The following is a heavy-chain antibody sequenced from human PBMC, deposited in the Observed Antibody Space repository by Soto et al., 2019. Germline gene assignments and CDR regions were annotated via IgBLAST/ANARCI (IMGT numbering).Heavy chain of an antibody. D-gene: IGHD3-9*01. Sequence: SETLSLTCSVSGDSINSDKYYWGWIRQPPGKGLEWIRSIYFRGNTYYNPSLQTRVTISLDKSKSQFPLKLNSVTAADSAVYFCARLEGLATISYYFDFWGQGALVTVSS. CDR3: ARLEGLATISYYFDF. CDR2: IYFRGNT. V-gene: IGHV4-39*01. CDR1: GDSINSDKYY. J-gene: IGHJ4*02.